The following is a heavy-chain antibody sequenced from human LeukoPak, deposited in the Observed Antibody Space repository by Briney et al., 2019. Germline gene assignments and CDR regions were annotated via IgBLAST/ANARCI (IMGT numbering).Heavy chain of an antibody. D-gene: IGHD3-22*01. CDR3: ARKSSGYYELDY. V-gene: IGHV1-18*04. CDR2: ISAYNGNT. Sequence: ASVKVSCKASGYTFTGYYMHWVRQAPGQGLEWMGWISAYNGNTNYAQKLQGRVTMTTDTSTSTAYMELRSLRSDDTAVYYCARKSSGYYELDYWGQGTLVTVSS. J-gene: IGHJ4*02. CDR1: GYTFTGYY.